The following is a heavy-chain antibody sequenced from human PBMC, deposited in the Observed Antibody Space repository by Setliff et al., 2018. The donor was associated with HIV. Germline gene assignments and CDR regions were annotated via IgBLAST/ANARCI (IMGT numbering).Heavy chain of an antibody. CDR1: RFTFSYYN. Sequence: GGSLRLSCAASRFTFSYYNMYWLRQAPGEGLEWVSSISGNSDHIYYADSVKGRFTISRDNAKNSLYRQMNSLRAEDTALYYCARGYSTNWLAAFDIWGQGTMVTVSS. D-gene: IGHD6-13*01. CDR2: ISGNSDHI. V-gene: IGHV3-21*01. J-gene: IGHJ3*02. CDR3: ARGYSTNWLAAFDI.